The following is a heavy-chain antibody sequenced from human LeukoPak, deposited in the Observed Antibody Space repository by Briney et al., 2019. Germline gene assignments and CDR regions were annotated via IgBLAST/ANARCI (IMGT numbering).Heavy chain of an antibody. D-gene: IGHD2-8*02. Sequence: GGSLRLPCATSGFTFRNYGMHLVRQATGKGLEWVSFIWSDGNNRFYADSVKGRFTISRDNSKKMLYLQMDTLRAEDTALYYCAKDPGASVSGFYMDVWGKGTTVIFSS. J-gene: IGHJ6*03. V-gene: IGHV3-30*02. CDR1: GFTFRNYG. CDR2: IWSDGNNR. CDR3: AKDPGASVSGFYMDV.